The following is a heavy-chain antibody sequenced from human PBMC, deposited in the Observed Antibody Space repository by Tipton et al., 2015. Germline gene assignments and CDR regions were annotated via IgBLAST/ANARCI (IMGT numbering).Heavy chain of an antibody. CDR1: GFTFSNYE. CDR3: ARDQGSSSSRPP. D-gene: IGHD6-6*01. J-gene: IGHJ5*02. CDR2: INSGGRTK. Sequence: SLRLSCEASGFTFSNYEMSWVRQAPGKGLEWVSYINSGGRTKYYADSVKGRFTISRDNAKNSLYLQMNSLRAEDTAVYYCARDQGSSSSRPPWGQGTLVTVSS. V-gene: IGHV3-48*03.